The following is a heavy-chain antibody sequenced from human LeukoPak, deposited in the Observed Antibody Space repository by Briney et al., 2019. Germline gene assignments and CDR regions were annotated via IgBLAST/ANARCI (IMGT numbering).Heavy chain of an antibody. CDR3: AKDVRSDYFDY. CDR1: GFTFSSYA. Sequence: PGGSLRLSCAASGFTFSSYAMTWVRQAPGKGLEWVSVINNSGGSTYYVDSVKGRFTISRDNSKNTLYLQVNSLRAEDTGVYYCAKDVRSDYFDYWGQGTLVTVS. CDR2: INNSGGST. V-gene: IGHV3-23*01. J-gene: IGHJ4*02.